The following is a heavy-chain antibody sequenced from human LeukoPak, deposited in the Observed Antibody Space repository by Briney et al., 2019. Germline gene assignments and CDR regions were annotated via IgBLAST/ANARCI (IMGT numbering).Heavy chain of an antibody. Sequence: SVKVSCKTSGGTFSNYGFSWVRQAPGQGPEWMGRIIPMFGITNYAQKFQGRVTITADKSTSTAYMEVSSLRSEDTAVYYCARVVQRDAHYYYHAMDVWGQGTTVTVSS. J-gene: IGHJ6*02. V-gene: IGHV1-69*04. CDR3: ARVVQRDAHYYYHAMDV. CDR1: GGTFSNYG. D-gene: IGHD2-2*01. CDR2: IIPMFGIT.